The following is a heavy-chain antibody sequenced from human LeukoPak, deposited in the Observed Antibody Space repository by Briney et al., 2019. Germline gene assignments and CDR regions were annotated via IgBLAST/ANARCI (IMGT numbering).Heavy chain of an antibody. D-gene: IGHD2-2*01. CDR1: GFTFSSYG. Sequence: GGSLRLSCAASGFTFSSYGMHWVRQAPGKGLEWVAFIRYDGSNKYYADSVKGRFTISRDNSKNTLYLQMNSLRAGDTAVYYCALGVVPAAMSLDAFDIWGQGTMVTASS. V-gene: IGHV3-30*02. J-gene: IGHJ3*02. CDR2: IRYDGSNK. CDR3: ALGVVPAAMSLDAFDI.